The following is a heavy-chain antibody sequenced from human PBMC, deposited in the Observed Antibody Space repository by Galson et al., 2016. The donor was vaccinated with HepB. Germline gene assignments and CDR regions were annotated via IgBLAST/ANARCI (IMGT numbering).Heavy chain of an antibody. CDR2: ISDSGYAT. V-gene: IGHV3-23*01. J-gene: IGHJ4*02. D-gene: IGHD2-21*02. CDR1: GFSFSSYA. Sequence: SLRLSCAASGFSFSSYAMTWVRQPPGKGLEWVTGISDSGYATYYTDSVKGRFTISRDNSKNTLYLQMNSLRAEDTSIYYCAKDLAAGPHILVVTAADQWGQGTLVTVSS. CDR3: AKDLAAGPHILVVTAADQ.